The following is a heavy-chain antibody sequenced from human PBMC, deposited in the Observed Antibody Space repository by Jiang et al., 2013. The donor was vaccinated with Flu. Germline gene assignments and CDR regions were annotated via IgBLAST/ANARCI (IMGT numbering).Heavy chain of an antibody. CDR2: IDPSDSYT. J-gene: IGHJ5*02. CDR3: ARSAHSSGWYNWFDP. D-gene: IGHD6-19*01. V-gene: IGHV5-10-1*01. Sequence: GAEVKKPGESLRISCKGSGYSFTSYWISWVRQMPGKGLEWMGRIDPSDSYTNYSPSFQGHVTISADKSISTAYLQWSSLKASDTAMYYCARSAHSSGWYNWFDPWGQGTLVTVSS. CDR1: GYSFTSYW.